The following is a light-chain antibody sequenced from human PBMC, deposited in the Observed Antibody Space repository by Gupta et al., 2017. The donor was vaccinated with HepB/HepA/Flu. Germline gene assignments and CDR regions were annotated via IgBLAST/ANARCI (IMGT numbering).Light chain of an antibody. CDR2: AAS. J-gene: IGKJ2*04. V-gene: IGKV1-39*01. Sequence: DIQMTQSPSSLSASVGDRVTITCRASQNINNYLNWYQQKPGKAPKLLIYAASSLHSGVPSSFSGSGSGTDFTLTISRLQPEDFATYYCQQSDSTLCSFGQGTEVEIK. CDR1: QNINNY. CDR3: QQSDSTLCS.